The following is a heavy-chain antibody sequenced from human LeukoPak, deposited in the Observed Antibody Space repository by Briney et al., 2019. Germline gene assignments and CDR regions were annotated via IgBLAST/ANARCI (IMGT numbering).Heavy chain of an antibody. J-gene: IGHJ6*04. D-gene: IGHD4-11*01. CDR3: ARFTVTTYYYYGMDV. CDR1: GGSISSSSYY. Sequence: PSETLSLTCTVSGGSISSSSYYWGWIRQPPGKGLEWIGSIYYSGSTYYNPSLKSRVTISVDTSKNQFSLKLSSVTAADTAVYYCARFTVTTYYYYGMDVGAKGTRVTVS. CDR2: IYYSGST. V-gene: IGHV4-39*01.